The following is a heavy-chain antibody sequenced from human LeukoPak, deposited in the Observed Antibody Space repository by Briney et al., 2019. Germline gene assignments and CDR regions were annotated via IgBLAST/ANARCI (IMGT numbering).Heavy chain of an antibody. CDR1: GFAFSNYA. CDR2: LSGGGDSR. J-gene: IGHJ4*02. V-gene: IGHV3-23*01. CDR3: AKAVGSMVTGGGYFDS. D-gene: IGHD3-10*01. Sequence: PGGSLRLSCAASGFAFSNYAMSWVRQAPGKGLGGVSSLSGGGDSRYYADSVMGRFTISRDNSKNTLYLQMNSLRAEDTAVYYCAKAVGSMVTGGGYFDSWGQGTLVTVSS.